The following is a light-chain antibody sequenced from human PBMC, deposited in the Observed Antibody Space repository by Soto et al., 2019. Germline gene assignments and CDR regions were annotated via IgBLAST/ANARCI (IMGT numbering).Light chain of an antibody. CDR2: DVS. CDR1: SSDVGGYSY. J-gene: IGLJ1*01. Sequence: QSVLTQPASVSGSPGQSITISCTGTSSDVGGYSYVSWYQQHPGKAPKLMIYDVSNRPSGVSNRFSGSKSGNTASLTTSGLQAEDEADYYCSSYTSSSTRVFGTGTKVTVL. V-gene: IGLV2-14*01. CDR3: SSYTSSSTRV.